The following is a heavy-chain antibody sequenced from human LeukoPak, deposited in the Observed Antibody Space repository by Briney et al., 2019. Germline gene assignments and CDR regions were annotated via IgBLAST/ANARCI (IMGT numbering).Heavy chain of an antibody. Sequence: GGSLRLSCAASGFXFSNYEINWVRQAPGKGLEWVSYITSVGSTMYYADSVRGRFTISRDNAKKSLYLQMNSLRAEDTAVYYCARVEQQVFDYWGQGTLVTVSS. CDR2: ITSVGSTM. D-gene: IGHD6-13*01. J-gene: IGHJ4*02. CDR3: ARVEQQVFDY. V-gene: IGHV3-48*03. CDR1: GFXFSNYE.